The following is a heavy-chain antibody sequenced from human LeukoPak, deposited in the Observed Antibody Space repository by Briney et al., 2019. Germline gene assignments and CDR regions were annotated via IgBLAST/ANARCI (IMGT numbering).Heavy chain of an antibody. CDR2: INTNTGNP. CDR3: ASFFCTSALCYYLDY. J-gene: IGHJ4*02. CDR1: GYTFTSNA. V-gene: IGHV7-4-1*02. Sequence: ASVKVSCKASGYTFTSNALGWVRQAPGQGLEWMGWINTNTGNPAYAQGFTGRFVFSLDTSDNTAYLQISSLQAEDTAVYSCASFFCTSALCYYLDYWGQGTLVTVSS. D-gene: IGHD2-8*01.